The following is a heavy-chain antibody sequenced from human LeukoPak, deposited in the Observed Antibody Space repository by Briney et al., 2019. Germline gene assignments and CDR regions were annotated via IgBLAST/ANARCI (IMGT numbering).Heavy chain of an antibody. CDR2: ISNSDDNT. Sequence: GGSLRLSCAVSGFTFSSYAMSWVRQAPGKGLEWVSTISNSDDNTYYADSVKGRFTISRDSSKHTLYLQMNSLTAEDTAIYYCAKATGTLSNWGQGTLVTVSS. J-gene: IGHJ4*02. D-gene: IGHD1-1*01. CDR3: AKATGTLSN. V-gene: IGHV3-23*01. CDR1: GFTFSSYA.